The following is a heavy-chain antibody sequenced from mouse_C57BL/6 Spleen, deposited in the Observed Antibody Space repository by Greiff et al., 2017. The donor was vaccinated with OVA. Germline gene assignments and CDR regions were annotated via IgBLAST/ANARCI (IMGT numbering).Heavy chain of an antibody. J-gene: IGHJ1*03. V-gene: IGHV1-53*01. CDR3: ARGDYYGSSWGWYFDV. CDR2: INPSNGGT. CDR1: GYTFTSYW. D-gene: IGHD1-1*01. Sequence: QVQLQQPGTELVKPGASVKLSCKASGYTFTSYWMHWVKQRPGQGLEWIGNINPSNGGTNYNEKFKSKATLTVDKSSSTAYMQLSSLTSEDSAVYYCARGDYYGSSWGWYFDVWGTGTTVTVSS.